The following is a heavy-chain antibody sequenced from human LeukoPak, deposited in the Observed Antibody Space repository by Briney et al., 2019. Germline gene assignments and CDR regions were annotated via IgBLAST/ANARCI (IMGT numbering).Heavy chain of an antibody. CDR3: AREGTAMVSFDY. CDR1: GFTFSSYD. D-gene: IGHD5-18*01. Sequence: PGGSLRLSCAASGFTFSSYDMNWVRQAPGKGVEWVSYISSGGNTIYYADTVKGRFTISRDNAKNSLYLQMKSLRAEDTAVYYCAREGTAMVSFDYWGQGTLVTVSS. J-gene: IGHJ4*02. V-gene: IGHV3-48*03. CDR2: ISSGGNTI.